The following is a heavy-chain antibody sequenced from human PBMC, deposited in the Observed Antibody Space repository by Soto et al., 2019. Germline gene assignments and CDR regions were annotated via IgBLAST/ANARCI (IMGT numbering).Heavy chain of an antibody. J-gene: IGHJ6*02. CDR1: GYTFTGYY. CDR2: INPNSGGT. V-gene: IGHV1-2*04. D-gene: IGHD3-22*01. Sequence: ASVKVSCKASGYTFTGYYMHWVRQAPGQGLEWMGWINPNSGGTNYAQKFQGWVTMTRDTSISTAYMELSRLRSDDTAVYYCARDRVSSGSFYGGMDVWGQGTTVTVSS. CDR3: ARDRVSSGSFYGGMDV.